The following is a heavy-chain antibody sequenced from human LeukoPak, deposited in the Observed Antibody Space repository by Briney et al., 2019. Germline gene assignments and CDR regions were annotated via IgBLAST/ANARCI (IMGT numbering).Heavy chain of an antibody. J-gene: IGHJ4*02. CDR2: ITGSGGST. Sequence: PGVSLRLSCAASGFTFVNYAMTWARQAPGQGLECVSVITGSGGSTNYADSVKGRFTISRDNSKNTLYLQMNSLRAEDTAVYFCARAMRGYQLLPDYWGQGTLVTVSS. CDR3: ARAMRGYQLLPDY. CDR1: GFTFVNYA. V-gene: IGHV3-23*01. D-gene: IGHD2-2*01.